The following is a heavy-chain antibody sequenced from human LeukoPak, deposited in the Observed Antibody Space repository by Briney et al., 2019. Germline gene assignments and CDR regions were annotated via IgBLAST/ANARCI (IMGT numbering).Heavy chain of an antibody. V-gene: IGHV1-18*04. J-gene: IGHJ4*02. CDR3: VRDTLWFGELLRGFDY. Sequence: ASVKVSCKASGYTFTSNGISWVRQAPGQGLEWMGWISGYNGNTNYVQKLQGRVTMTTDTSTSTAYMELRSLRSDDTAVYYCVRDTLWFGELLRGFDYWGQGTLVTVSS. CDR1: GYTFTSNG. D-gene: IGHD3-10*01. CDR2: ISGYNGNT.